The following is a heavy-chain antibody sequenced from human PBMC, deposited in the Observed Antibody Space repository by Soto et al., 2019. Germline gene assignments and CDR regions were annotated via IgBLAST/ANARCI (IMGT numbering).Heavy chain of an antibody. D-gene: IGHD2-2*01. J-gene: IGHJ4*02. CDR1: GFTFSRYG. CDR2: ISYDGSNK. Sequence: QVQLVESGGGVVQPGRSLRLSCAASGFTFSRYGMHWVRQAPGKGLEWVAVISYDGSNKYYADSVKGRFTISRDNSKNTLYLQMNSLRAEDTAVYYCATAPAIVLLPAAMGGDYWGQGTLVTVSS. V-gene: IGHV3-30*03. CDR3: ATAPAIVLLPAAMGGDY.